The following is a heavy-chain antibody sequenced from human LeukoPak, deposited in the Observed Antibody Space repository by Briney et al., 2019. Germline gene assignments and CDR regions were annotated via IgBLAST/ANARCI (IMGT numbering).Heavy chain of an antibody. CDR3: AREVEGGNWFDP. CDR1: GGSISSYY. CDR2: IYYSGST. Sequence: KASETLSLTCTVSGGSISSYYWSWIRQPPGKGLEWIGYIYYSGSTNYNPSLKSRVTISVDTSKNQFSLKLSSVTAADTAVYYCAREVEGGNWFDPWGQGTLVTVSS. V-gene: IGHV4-59*01. D-gene: IGHD2-15*01. J-gene: IGHJ5*02.